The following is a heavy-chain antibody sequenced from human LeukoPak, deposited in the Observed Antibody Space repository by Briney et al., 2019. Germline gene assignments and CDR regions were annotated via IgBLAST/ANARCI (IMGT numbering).Heavy chain of an antibody. J-gene: IGHJ4*02. CDR2: ISGSGGST. CDR3: AKDNWVGEFPS. D-gene: IGHD3-10*01. CDR1: VGSISTYY. V-gene: IGHV3-23*01. Sequence: ETLSLTCTVSVGSISTYYWSWVRQAPGKGLEWVSAISGSGGSTYYADSVKGRFTISRDNSKNTLYLQMNSLRAEDTAVYYCAKDNWVGEFPSWGQGTLVTVSS.